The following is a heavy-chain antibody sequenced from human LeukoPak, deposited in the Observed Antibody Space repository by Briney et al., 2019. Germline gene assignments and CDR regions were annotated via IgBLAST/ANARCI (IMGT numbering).Heavy chain of an antibody. J-gene: IGHJ6*02. V-gene: IGHV3-13*01. CDR1: GFTLSTYD. CDR2: IYRAGDT. D-gene: IGHD6-25*01. Sequence: GGSLRLSCAASGFTLSTYDMHWVRQPTGEGLEWVSIIYRAGDTYYPGSVKGRFTISRDNAKNSLYLQMNSLRVEDTALYYCLKDIRRISSGDYGMDVWGQGTTVTVSS. CDR3: LKDIRRISSGDYGMDV.